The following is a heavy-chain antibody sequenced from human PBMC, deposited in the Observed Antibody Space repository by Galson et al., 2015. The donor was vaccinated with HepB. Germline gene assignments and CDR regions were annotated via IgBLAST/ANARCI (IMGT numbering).Heavy chain of an antibody. D-gene: IGHD3-10*01. V-gene: IGHV1-2*05. CDR2: INPNSGGT. CDR3: ARSAREDYYGSGSYPGSYYYYGMDV. Sequence: SVKVSCKASGYTFTGYYMHWVRQAPGQGLEWMGRINPNSGGTNYAQKFQGRVTMTRDTSISTAYMELSRLRSDDTVVYYCARSAREDYYGSGSYPGSYYYYGMDVWGQGTTVTVSS. CDR1: GYTFTGYY. J-gene: IGHJ6*02.